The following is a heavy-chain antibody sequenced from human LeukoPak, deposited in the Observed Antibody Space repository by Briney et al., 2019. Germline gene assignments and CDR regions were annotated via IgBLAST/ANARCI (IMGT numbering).Heavy chain of an antibody. CDR3: AREGYYYYYMDV. Sequence: ASVKVSCKASGYTFTSYYMHWVRQAPGQGLEWMGLINPTGGSTGYAQKFQGRVTMTRDMSTSTDYMELSSLRSEDTAIYYCAREGYYYYYMDVWGKGTTVTISS. V-gene: IGHV1-46*01. CDR1: GYTFTSYY. CDR2: INPTGGST. J-gene: IGHJ6*03.